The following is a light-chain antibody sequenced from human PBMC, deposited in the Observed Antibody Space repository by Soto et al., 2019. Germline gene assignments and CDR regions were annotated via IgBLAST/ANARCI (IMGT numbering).Light chain of an antibody. V-gene: IGLV2-11*01. J-gene: IGLJ3*02. CDR1: SSDVGGYNY. CDR3: CSYAGTYTLGV. CDR2: DVS. Sequence: QSVLTQPRSVSGSPGQSVTISCTGTSSDVGGYNYVSWYQQHPGKAPKLIIYDVSKRPSGVPDRFSGSKSGNTASLTISGLQADDEADYYCCSYAGTYTLGVFGGGTKLTVL.